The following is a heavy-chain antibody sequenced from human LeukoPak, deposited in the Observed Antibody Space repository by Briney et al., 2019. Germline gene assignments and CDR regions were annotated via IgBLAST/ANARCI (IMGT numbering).Heavy chain of an antibody. J-gene: IGHJ4*02. V-gene: IGHV3-30-3*01. CDR2: ISYDGSNK. D-gene: IGHD4-17*01. CDR1: GFTFSGSA. Sequence: GGSLKLSCAASGFTFSGSAMHWVRQAPGKGLEWVAVISYDGSNKYYADSVKGRFTISRDNSKNTLYLQMNSLRAEDTAVYYCARSFDYGEPIDYWGQGTLVTVSS. CDR3: ARSFDYGEPIDY.